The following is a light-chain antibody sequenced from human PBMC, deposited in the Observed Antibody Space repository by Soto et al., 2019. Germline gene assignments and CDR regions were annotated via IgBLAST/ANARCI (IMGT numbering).Light chain of an antibody. CDR3: QQYNTYSSLT. Sequence: EIVLTQSPGTLSVSPWERASLACRASQSISSGYLAWYQQKPGRAPRLLISDTSGRATGVPSRFSGSGYGTEFTLTISSLQPDDFATYYCQQYNTYSSLTFGGGTKVDIK. J-gene: IGKJ4*01. CDR1: QSISSGY. V-gene: IGKV3-20*01. CDR2: DTS.